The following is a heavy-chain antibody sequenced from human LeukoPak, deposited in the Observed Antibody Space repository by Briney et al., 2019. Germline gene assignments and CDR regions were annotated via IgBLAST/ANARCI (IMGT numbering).Heavy chain of an antibody. CDR3: AKDGRRSSGWWFFDH. CDR1: GFVFSSLD. D-gene: IGHD6-19*01. J-gene: IGHJ4*02. CDR2: ITHSGYGT. Sequence: GGSLRLSCAASGFVFSSLDMGWVRQAPGKGLEWVSAITHSGYGTYYADSVKGRFTISRDNSKNTLYLQMNSLRAEDTAVYFCAKDGRRSSGWWFFDHWGQGTLVTVSS. V-gene: IGHV3-23*01.